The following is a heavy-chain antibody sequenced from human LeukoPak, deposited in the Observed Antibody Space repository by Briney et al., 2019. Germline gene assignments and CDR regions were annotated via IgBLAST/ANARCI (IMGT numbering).Heavy chain of an antibody. V-gene: IGHV1-69*13. Sequence: SVKVSCKASGGTFSSYAISWVRQAPGQGLEWMGGIIPIFGTANYAQKFQGRVTITADESTSTAYMELSSLRSEDTAVYYCARVGRAAAFIDYWGQGTLVTVSS. J-gene: IGHJ4*02. CDR2: IIPIFGTA. CDR3: ARVGRAAAFIDY. D-gene: IGHD6-13*01. CDR1: GGTFSSYA.